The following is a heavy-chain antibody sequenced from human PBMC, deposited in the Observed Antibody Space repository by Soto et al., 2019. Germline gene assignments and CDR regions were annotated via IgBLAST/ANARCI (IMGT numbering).Heavy chain of an antibody. V-gene: IGHV5-51*01. J-gene: IGHJ6*02. CDR1: GYSFTSYW. CDR2: IYPGDSDT. CDR3: ASSGSDTAMPHYYYYGMDV. Sequence: GESLKISCKGSGYSFTSYWIGWVRQMRGKGLEWMGIIYPGDSDTRYSPSFQGQVTISADKSISTAYLQWSSLKASDTAMYYCASSGSDTAMPHYYYYGMDVWGQGTTVTVSS. D-gene: IGHD5-18*01.